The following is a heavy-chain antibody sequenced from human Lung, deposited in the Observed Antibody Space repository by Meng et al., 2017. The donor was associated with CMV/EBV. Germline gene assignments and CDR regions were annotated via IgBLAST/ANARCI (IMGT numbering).Heavy chain of an antibody. CDR2: INAGNGNT. V-gene: IGHV1-3*01. J-gene: IGHJ4*02. D-gene: IGHD2-2*01. Sequence: VQLVQSGAEVKKPGASVKVSCKASGYSFTTYARHWVRQAPGQRLEWMGWINAGNGNTKYSEKFQSRVTITRDTAASTAYMELSSLRSEDTAVYYCARTGCSSSSCYDYWGQGTLVTVSS. CDR1: GYSFTTYA. CDR3: ARTGCSSSSCYDY.